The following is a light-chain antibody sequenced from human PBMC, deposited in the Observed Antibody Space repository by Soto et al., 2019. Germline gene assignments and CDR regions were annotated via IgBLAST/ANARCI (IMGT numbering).Light chain of an antibody. CDR2: DVS. V-gene: IGLV2-14*01. CDR1: SSDVGGYNY. CDR3: SSYTSSSTVV. Sequence: QSALTQPASVSGSPGQSITISCTGTSSDVGGYNYVSWCQQHPGKAPKLMIYDVSNRPSGVSNRFSGSKSGNTASLTISGLQAEDEADYYCSSYTSSSTVVFGGGTKVPS. J-gene: IGLJ2*01.